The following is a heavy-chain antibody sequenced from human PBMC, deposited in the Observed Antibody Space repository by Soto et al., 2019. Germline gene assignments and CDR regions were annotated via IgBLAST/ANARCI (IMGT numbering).Heavy chain of an antibody. CDR3: TRRVRSTGLLDY. CDR2: VYYTGRT. Sequence: QLQLRESGPGLVKPSETLSLTCTVSGNSISGTSSFWAWIRQPPGKNLEWIGSVYYTGRTYYNSSLKSRVSISIDTSKNQFSLSLNSVTAADTAVYYCTRRVRSTGLLDYWGQGARVTVSS. CDR1: GNSISGTSSF. D-gene: IGHD4-4*01. V-gene: IGHV4-39*01. J-gene: IGHJ4*02.